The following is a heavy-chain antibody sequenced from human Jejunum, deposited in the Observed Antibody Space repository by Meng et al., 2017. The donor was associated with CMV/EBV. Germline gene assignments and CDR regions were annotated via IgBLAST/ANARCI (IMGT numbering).Heavy chain of an antibody. CDR3: GRDSMKGGGFDC. CDR2: MKSKRDGYVT. Sequence: GFIFRDHYMEWFRQAPGKGLEWAARMKSKRDGYVTEYAASVRGRFTISRDDSKDSLYLDMNSLKTGDTAVYYCGRDSMKGGGFDCWGQGVLVTVSS. CDR1: GFIFRDHY. J-gene: IGHJ4*02. V-gene: IGHV3-72*01. D-gene: IGHD3-10*01.